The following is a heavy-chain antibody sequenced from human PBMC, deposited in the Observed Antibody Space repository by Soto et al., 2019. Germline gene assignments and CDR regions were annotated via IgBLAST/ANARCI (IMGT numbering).Heavy chain of an antibody. J-gene: IGHJ4*02. CDR2: ISGYNGDT. Sequence: ASVKVSCKASGYTFTRYGISWVRQAPARGLERMGWISGYNGDTNYAQKFQDRVSMTRDTSTGTAYMELRSLRSEDTAVYYCARVYCSGGSCYSIDYWGQGTLVTVSS. CDR3: ARVYCSGGSCYSIDY. V-gene: IGHV1-18*01. D-gene: IGHD2-15*01. CDR1: GYTFTRYG.